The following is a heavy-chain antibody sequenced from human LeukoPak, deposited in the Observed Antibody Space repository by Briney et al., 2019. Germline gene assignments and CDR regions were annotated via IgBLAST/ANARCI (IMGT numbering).Heavy chain of an antibody. CDR3: ARDSGYYYDSSGD. J-gene: IGHJ4*02. Sequence: GGSLRLSYAASGFTFSSYSMNWVRQAPGKGLEWVSYIGSSSTIYYADSVKGRFTISRDNAKNSLYLQMNSLRAEDTAVYYCARDSGYYYDSSGDWGQGTLVTVSS. CDR1: GFTFSSYS. D-gene: IGHD3-22*01. V-gene: IGHV3-48*01. CDR2: IGSSSTI.